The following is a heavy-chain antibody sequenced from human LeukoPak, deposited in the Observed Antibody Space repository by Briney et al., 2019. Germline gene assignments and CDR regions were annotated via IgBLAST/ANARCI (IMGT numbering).Heavy chain of an antibody. D-gene: IGHD3-22*01. CDR1: GGSISSSNW. CDR3: ARGLDYYDSSGYCYVFDY. V-gene: IGHV4-4*02. J-gene: IGHJ4*02. Sequence: SETLSLTCAVSGGSISSSNWWSWVRQPPGKGLEWIGEIYHSGSTNYNPSLKSRVTISVDTSKNQFSLKLSSVTAADTAVYYCARGLDYYDSSGYCYVFDYWGQGTLVTVSS. CDR2: IYHSGST.